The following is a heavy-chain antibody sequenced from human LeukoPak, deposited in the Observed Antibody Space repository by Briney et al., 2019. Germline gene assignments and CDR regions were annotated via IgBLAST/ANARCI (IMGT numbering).Heavy chain of an antibody. V-gene: IGHV4-39*07. CDR2: IYYSGST. CDR1: GGSISSTNYY. D-gene: IGHD6-25*01. Sequence: SETLSLACTVSGGSISSTNYYWGWIRQPPGKGLEWIGSIYYSGSTYYNPSLKSRVTISVDTSKNQFSLKLSSVTAADTAVYYCARLSSTGSPYYFDYWGQGTLVTVSS. J-gene: IGHJ4*02. CDR3: ARLSSTGSPYYFDY.